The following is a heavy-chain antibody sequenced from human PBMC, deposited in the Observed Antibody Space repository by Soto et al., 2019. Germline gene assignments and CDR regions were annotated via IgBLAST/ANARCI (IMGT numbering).Heavy chain of an antibody. CDR3: TRAALKGELLDY. CDR2: IISSGGRT. V-gene: IGHV3-23*01. J-gene: IGHJ4*02. Sequence: GGSLRLSCAASGFTFSSYAMSWVRQAPGKGLEWVSGIISSGGRTSYADSVKGRFTISRDNSKNTLNLQMNSLRVEDTAVYYCTRAALKGELLDYWGQGTQVTVSS. D-gene: IGHD1-26*01. CDR1: GFTFSSYA.